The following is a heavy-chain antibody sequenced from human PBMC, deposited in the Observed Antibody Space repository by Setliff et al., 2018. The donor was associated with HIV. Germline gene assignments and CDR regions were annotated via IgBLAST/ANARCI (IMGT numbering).Heavy chain of an antibody. J-gene: IGHJ6*02. Sequence: ASVKVSCKASGYTFTTYGISWVRQAPGHGLEWMGWISPNFGHTKYAQKFLDRVTMTIDTATSRAYMELRSLRSDDTAVYFCARLGSGWSDSYYYAMDIWGQVTTVTVSS. V-gene: IGHV1-18*04. CDR3: ARLGSGWSDSYYYAMDI. CDR2: ISPNFGHT. D-gene: IGHD6-19*01. CDR1: GYTFTTYG.